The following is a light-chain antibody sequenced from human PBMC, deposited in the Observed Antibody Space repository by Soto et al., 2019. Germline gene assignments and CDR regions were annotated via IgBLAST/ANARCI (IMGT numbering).Light chain of an antibody. V-gene: IGKV3-15*01. Sequence: EIVMTQSPATLSVSPGERATLSCRASRNINRKLAWYQQKPGQAPRLLISGASTRATGIPARFSGSGSGTAFTLTISSLQSEDFAVYYCQPYYDYPPLIFGGGTKVEIK. CDR3: QPYYDYPPLI. J-gene: IGKJ4*01. CDR2: GAS. CDR1: RNINRK.